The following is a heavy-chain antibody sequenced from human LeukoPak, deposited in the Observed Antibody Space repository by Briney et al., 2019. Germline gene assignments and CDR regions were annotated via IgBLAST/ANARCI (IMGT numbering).Heavy chain of an antibody. CDR2: IRVIGRTK. V-gene: IGHV3-23*01. CDR3: AKDRRVESPIDY. CDR1: GFTSSSHA. J-gene: IGHJ4*02. Sequence: GGSLRLSCAAYGFTSSSHAMSWVRQPQGEGMEGGGVIRVIGRTKYYANSVRGRFTTTKDNTKNTLYLQMNIRRAEDTAVYYGAKDRRVESPIDYWGQGTLVTVSS. D-gene: IGHD1-1*01.